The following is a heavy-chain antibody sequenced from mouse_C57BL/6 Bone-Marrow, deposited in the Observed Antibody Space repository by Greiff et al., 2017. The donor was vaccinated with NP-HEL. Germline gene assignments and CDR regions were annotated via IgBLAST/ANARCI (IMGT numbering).Heavy chain of an antibody. Sequence: EVMLVESGPELVKPGASVKISCKASGYSFTGYYMRWVKQSHGNILDWIGYIYPYNGVSSYNQKFKGKATLTVSKSSPTAYMALRSLTSEDSAVYSCARSHYYGSSYSFAYWGPGTLVTVSA. CDR3: ARSHYYGSSYSFAY. CDR1: GYSFTGYY. D-gene: IGHD1-1*01. J-gene: IGHJ3*01. CDR2: IYPYNGVS. V-gene: IGHV1-31*01.